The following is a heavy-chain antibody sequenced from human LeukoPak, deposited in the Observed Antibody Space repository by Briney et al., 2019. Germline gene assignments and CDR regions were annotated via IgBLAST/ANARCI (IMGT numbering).Heavy chain of an antibody. CDR1: GFTFSSYC. Sequence: GGSLRLSCAASGFTFSSYCMNWVRQAPGKGLVWVSRISSGGSITYYADSVKGRFTISRDNAKNTLYLHMNSLRAEDTAVYYCARQCCASGRDYGFEGWGHVAMVTF. V-gene: IGHV3-74*01. D-gene: IGHD3-10*01. CDR3: ARQCCASGRDYGFEG. CDR2: ISSGGSIT. J-gene: IGHJ3*01.